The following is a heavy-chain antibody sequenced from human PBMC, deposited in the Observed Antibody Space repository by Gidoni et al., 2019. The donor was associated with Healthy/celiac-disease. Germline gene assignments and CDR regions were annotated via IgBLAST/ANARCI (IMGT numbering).Heavy chain of an antibody. Sequence: EVQLVESAGGLVKPGVSLSLSCAASGFTFSSYSMTWVRQAPGKGLEWVSSISSSSSYIYYADSVKGRFTISRDNAKNSLYLQMNSLRAEDTAVYYCARVTTVTRYYYYGMDVWGQGTTVTVSS. CDR3: ARVTTVTRYYYYGMDV. CDR1: GFTFSSYS. D-gene: IGHD4-17*01. J-gene: IGHJ6*02. V-gene: IGHV3-21*01. CDR2: ISSSSSYI.